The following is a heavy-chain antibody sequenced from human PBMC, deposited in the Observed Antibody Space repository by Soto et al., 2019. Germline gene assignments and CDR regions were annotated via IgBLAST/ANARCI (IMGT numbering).Heavy chain of an antibody. Sequence: PGESLKISCKGSGYSFTSYWIGWVRQMPGKGLEWMGIIYPGDSDTRYSPSFQGQVTISDDKSISTAYLQWSSLKASDTAMYYCATHTPGIAAAGTPDAFDIWGQGTMVTVSS. D-gene: IGHD6-13*01. J-gene: IGHJ3*02. CDR2: IYPGDSDT. CDR1: GYSFTSYW. CDR3: ATHTPGIAAAGTPDAFDI. V-gene: IGHV5-51*01.